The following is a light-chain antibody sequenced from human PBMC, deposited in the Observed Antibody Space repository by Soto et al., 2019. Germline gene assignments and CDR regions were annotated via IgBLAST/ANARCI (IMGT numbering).Light chain of an antibody. CDR3: QQSHSTPWT. CDR1: QTITTD. CDR2: GAS. J-gene: IGKJ1*01. V-gene: IGKV1-39*01. Sequence: DIQMTQSPSSLSASVGDRVTITFRASQTITTDLNWYQQKPGKAPQLLIYGASTLQSGVPSRLTGRGSGTDFTLTISSLQPEDFATYHCQQSHSTPWTVGQGTKVEIK.